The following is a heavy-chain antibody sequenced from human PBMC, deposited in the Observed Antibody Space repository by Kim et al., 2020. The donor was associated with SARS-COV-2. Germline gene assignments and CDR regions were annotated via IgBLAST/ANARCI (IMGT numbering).Heavy chain of an antibody. J-gene: IGHJ4*02. CDR3: ARGRGVDY. V-gene: IGHV3-7*04. CDR2: EGRQK. Sequence: EGRQKYHGASAKGRFTISRDNAKNSVYLQMNSLRGEDTAVYYCARGRGVDYWGQGTLVTVSS.